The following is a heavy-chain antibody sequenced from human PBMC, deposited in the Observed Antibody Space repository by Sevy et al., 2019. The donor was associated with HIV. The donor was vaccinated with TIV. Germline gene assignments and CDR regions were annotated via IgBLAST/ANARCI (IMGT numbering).Heavy chain of an antibody. CDR3: SREGLARVLEWLHNYDYYYGMDV. CDR2: ISSSSSYI. J-gene: IGHJ6*02. V-gene: IGHV3-21*01. CDR1: GFTFSSYS. Sequence: GGSLRLSCAASGFTFSSYSMNWVRQAPGKGLEWVSSISSSSSYIYYAYSVKGRSTISRDNAKNSLYRQMNSLRAEDTALYYCSREGLARVLEWLHNYDYYYGMDVWGQGTTVTVSS. D-gene: IGHD3-3*01.